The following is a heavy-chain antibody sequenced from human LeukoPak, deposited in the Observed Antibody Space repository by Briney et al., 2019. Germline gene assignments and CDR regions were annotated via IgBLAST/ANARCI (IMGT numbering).Heavy chain of an antibody. CDR1: GFTFGTFW. Sequence: GGSQRLSCAASGFTFGTFWMSWVRQAPGKGLEWVANINQDGGEKNYVDSVKGRFTISRDNAKTSLYLQMNSLRADDTAVYYCARGRRGDYWGQGTLVTVSS. J-gene: IGHJ4*02. CDR3: ARGRRGDY. D-gene: IGHD6-25*01. CDR2: INQDGGEK. V-gene: IGHV3-7*01.